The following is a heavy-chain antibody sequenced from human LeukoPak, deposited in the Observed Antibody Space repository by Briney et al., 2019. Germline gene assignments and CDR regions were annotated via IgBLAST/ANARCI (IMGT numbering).Heavy chain of an antibody. V-gene: IGHV4-34*01. CDR3: ARAGTRHGSGSYARY. J-gene: IGHJ4*02. CDR2: INHSGST. CDR1: GGSFSGYY. D-gene: IGHD3-10*01. Sequence: SETLSLTCAVYGGSFSGYYWSWIRQPPGKGLEWIGEINHSGSTNYNPSLKSRVTISVDTSKNQFSLKLSSATAADTAVYYCARAGTRHGSGSYARYWGQGTLVTVSS.